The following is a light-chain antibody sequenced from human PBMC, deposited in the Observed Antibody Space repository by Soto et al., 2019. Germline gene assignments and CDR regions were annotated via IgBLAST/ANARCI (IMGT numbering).Light chain of an antibody. CDR1: QSVSSTY. CDR2: GAS. J-gene: IGKJ1*01. CDR3: QQYGFSFRA. V-gene: IGKV3-20*01. Sequence: EILLTQSPGTLSLSPGERATLSCRASQSVSSTYLSWYQLKPGQAPRLLIYGASSRATGIPDRFSGIESGTDFTLTISRLEPEDFAVYYCQQYGFSFRAFGQGTKVEL.